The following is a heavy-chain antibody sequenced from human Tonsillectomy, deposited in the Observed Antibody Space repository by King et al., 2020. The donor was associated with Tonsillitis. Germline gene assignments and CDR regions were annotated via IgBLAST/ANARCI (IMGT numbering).Heavy chain of an antibody. CDR1: GFTFSSYE. CDR2: MSSSCSII. D-gene: IGHD6-6*01. J-gene: IGHJ4*02. V-gene: IGHV3-48*03. CDR3: ARWAARPFFDY. Sequence: QLVQSGGGLVHPGGSLRLSCAASGFTFSSYEMNWVRQAPGKGLEWGSYMSSSCSIIYYADSVKGRFTISRDNAKNSLYLQMNSLRAEDTAVYYCARWAARPFFDYWGQGTLVTVSS.